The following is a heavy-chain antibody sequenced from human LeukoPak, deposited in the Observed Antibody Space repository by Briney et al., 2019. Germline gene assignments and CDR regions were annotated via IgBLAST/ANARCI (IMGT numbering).Heavy chain of an antibody. V-gene: IGHV4-34*01. Sequence: SETLCLTCAVYGGSFSGYYWGWIRQPPGKGLEWIGEINHSGSTNYNPSLKSRVTISVDTSKNQFSLKLSSVTAADTAVYYCARTAYFSGGFDFDYWGQGILVTVSS. J-gene: IGHJ4*02. CDR1: GGSFSGYY. CDR2: INHSGST. CDR3: ARTAYFSGGFDFDY. D-gene: IGHD2-21*01.